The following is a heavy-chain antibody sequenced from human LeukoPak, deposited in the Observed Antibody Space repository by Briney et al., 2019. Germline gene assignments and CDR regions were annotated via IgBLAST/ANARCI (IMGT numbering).Heavy chain of an antibody. CDR3: ARLGWDTFDV. Sequence: SETLSLTCTVSGGSISSYYWSWIRQPPGKGLEWIGYIYYSGNTNYAPSLRSRVTISVDTSKNHFSLKLSSVTAADTAVYYCARLGWDTFDVWGQGTMVTVSS. D-gene: IGHD4-23*01. V-gene: IGHV4-59*01. CDR2: IYYSGNT. J-gene: IGHJ3*01. CDR1: GGSISSYY.